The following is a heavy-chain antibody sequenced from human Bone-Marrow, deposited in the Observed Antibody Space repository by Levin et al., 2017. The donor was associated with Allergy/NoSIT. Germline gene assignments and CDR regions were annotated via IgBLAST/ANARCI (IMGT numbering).Heavy chain of an antibody. CDR1: GFTFTSSA. CDR2: IVVGSGNT. V-gene: IGHV1-58*01. D-gene: IGHD6-19*01. CDR3: AAEPLIAVAALY. J-gene: IGHJ4*02. Sequence: AASVKVSCKASGFTFTSSAVQWVRQARGQRLEWIGWIVVGSGNTNYAQKFQERVTITRDMSTSTAYMELSSLRSEDTAVYYCAAEPLIAVAALYWGQGTLVTVSS.